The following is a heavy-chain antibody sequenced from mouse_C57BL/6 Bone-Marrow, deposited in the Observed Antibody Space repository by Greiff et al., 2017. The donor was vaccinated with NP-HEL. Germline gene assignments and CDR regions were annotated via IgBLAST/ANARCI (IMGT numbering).Heavy chain of an antibody. CDR3: ARDPIYYYGSSLSYWYFDV. CDR1: GYTFTSYW. CDR2: IDPSDGYT. J-gene: IGHJ1*03. D-gene: IGHD1-1*01. V-gene: IGHV1-69*01. Sequence: VQLQQPGAELVMPGASVKLSCKASGYTFTSYWMHWVKQRPGQGLEWIGEIDPSDGYTNYNQKFKGKSTLTVDKSSSTASMLLSSLTSEDSAVYYCARDPIYYYGSSLSYWYFDVWGTGTTVTVSS.